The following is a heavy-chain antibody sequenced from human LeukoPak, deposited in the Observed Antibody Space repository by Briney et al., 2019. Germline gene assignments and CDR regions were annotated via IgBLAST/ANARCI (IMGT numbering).Heavy chain of an antibody. V-gene: IGHV3-21*01. Sequence: GGSLRLSCAASGFTFSSYSMNWVRQAPGKGLEWVSSITSNSRNIYYADSMKGRFAISRDNAKKSLYLQMNSLRAEDTAVYYCVRVVAENYYYYMDVWGKGTTVTVFS. CDR2: ITSNSRNI. CDR3: VRVVAENYYYYMDV. CDR1: GFTFSSYS. J-gene: IGHJ6*03.